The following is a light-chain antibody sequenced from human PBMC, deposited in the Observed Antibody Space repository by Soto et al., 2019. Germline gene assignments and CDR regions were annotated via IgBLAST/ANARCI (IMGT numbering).Light chain of an antibody. J-gene: IGKJ4*01. CDR1: QSVSSVS. CDR3: QQYDSSLST. V-gene: IGKV3-20*01. Sequence: EIVLTQSPGTLSLSPGETATLSCRASQSVSSVSLAWYQQRPGQAPRLLIYGASTRSTAIPDRFSGSGSGTDFTLTISRLEPEDFAVYYCQQYDSSLSTFGGGTKVDSK. CDR2: GAS.